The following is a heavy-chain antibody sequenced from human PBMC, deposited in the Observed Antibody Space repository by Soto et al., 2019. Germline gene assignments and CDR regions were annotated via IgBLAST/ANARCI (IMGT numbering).Heavy chain of an antibody. Sequence: GASVKVSCKVSGYTLNELSMHWVRQAPGKGLEWMGGFDPGNGNTNYAQKFQGRVTMTRDTSASTAYMELSSLRPEDTAVYYCARDKERARVQLWSVTHDYYGMEAWGQGTTVTVSS. CDR1: GYTLNELS. CDR3: ARDKERARVQLWSVTHDYYGMEA. V-gene: IGHV1-24*01. J-gene: IGHJ6*02. CDR2: FDPGNGNT. D-gene: IGHD5-18*01.